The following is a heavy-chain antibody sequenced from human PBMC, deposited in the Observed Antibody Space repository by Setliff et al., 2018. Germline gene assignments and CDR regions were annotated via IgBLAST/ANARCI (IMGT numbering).Heavy chain of an antibody. CDR3: ARGSRFGTIVYRGDYCMDV. CDR2: INTNTGNP. Sequence: ASVKVSCKASGYTLTNYYMHWVRQAPGQGLEYMGWINTNTGNPIYAQGFTGRFVFSLDTPVSTAYLQISSLKSEDSAVYYCARGSRFGTIVYRGDYCMDVCGKGTTVTVSS. J-gene: IGHJ6*03. D-gene: IGHD3-10*01. V-gene: IGHV7-4-1*02. CDR1: GYTLTNYY.